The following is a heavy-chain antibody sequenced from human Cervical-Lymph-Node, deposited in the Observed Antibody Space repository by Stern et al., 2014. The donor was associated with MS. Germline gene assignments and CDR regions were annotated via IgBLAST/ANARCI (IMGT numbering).Heavy chain of an antibody. CDR2: TYYSGTT. Sequence: LQLQESGPGLVKPSQTLSLTCTVSGGSISSGGYYWSWIRQHPGKGLEWIGYTYYSGTTYYNPSLKSPVTTSADKSKNQFSLKLSAVTAADTAVYYCARVSYDFWSGYYAFDYWGQGTLVTVSS. CDR1: GGSISSGGYY. CDR3: ARVSYDFWSGYYAFDY. V-gene: IGHV4-31*01. J-gene: IGHJ4*02. D-gene: IGHD3-3*01.